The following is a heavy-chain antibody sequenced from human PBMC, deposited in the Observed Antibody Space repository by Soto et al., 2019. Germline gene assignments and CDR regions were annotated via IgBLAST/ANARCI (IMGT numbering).Heavy chain of an antibody. V-gene: IGHV1-2*02. CDR3: ARAPLGYCSGGSCLGIWGMDV. D-gene: IGHD2-15*01. CDR2: INPNSGGT. J-gene: IGHJ6*02. CDR1: GYTFTGYY. Sequence: ASVKGPCKASGYTFTGYYMHWVRQAPGQGLEWMGWINPNSGGTNYAQKFQGRVTMTRDTSISTAYMELSRLRSDDTAVYYCARAPLGYCSGGSCLGIWGMDVWGQGTTVTVSS.